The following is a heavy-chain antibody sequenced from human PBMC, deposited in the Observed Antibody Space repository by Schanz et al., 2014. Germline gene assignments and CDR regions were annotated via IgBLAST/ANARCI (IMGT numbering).Heavy chain of an antibody. J-gene: IGHJ6*02. CDR2: FSLDTDRI. Sequence: EVQLVESGGVLVQPGRSLRLSCAGSGLTFRHYAIHWVRHAPGKGLEWVAGFSLDTDRIDYGDSVKGRFTVCWDNSKTSLYLQMTSRRTEDTALYYCTKDIVPGGADVWGQGTTVTVSS. D-gene: IGHD2-21*01. CDR1: GLTFRHYA. CDR3: TKDIVPGGADV. V-gene: IGHV3-9*01.